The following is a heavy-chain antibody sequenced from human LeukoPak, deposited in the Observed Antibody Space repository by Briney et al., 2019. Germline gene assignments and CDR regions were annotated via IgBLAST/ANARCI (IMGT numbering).Heavy chain of an antibody. V-gene: IGHV3-15*01. D-gene: IGHD5-18*01. CDR1: AFTFSKAW. CDR3: TTDSVETTMVHFDY. CDR2: IKSKSDGGIT. Sequence: GSLRLSCEASAFTFSKAWMSWVRKAPGKGLEWVGRIKSKSDGGITDYAAPVKGRFTISRDDSKNTVSLQMNSLKTEDTAVYYCTTDSVETTMVHFDYWGQGTLVTVSS. J-gene: IGHJ4*02.